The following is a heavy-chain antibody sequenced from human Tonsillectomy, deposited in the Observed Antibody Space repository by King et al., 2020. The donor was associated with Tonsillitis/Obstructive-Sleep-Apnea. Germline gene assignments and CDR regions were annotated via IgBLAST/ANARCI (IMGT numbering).Heavy chain of an antibody. V-gene: IGHV3-9*01. J-gene: IGHJ5*02. D-gene: IGHD6-19*01. CDR1: GFTFDDYA. CDR3: AKDSGSSGWNGWFDP. CDR2: ISWNSGVI. Sequence: VQLVESGGGLVQPGRSLRLSCAASGFTFDDYAMYWVRQAPGKGLEWVSGISWNSGVIGYADSVKGRFTISRDNAKKSLYLQMNSLRAEDTALYYCAKDSGSSGWNGWFDPWGQGTPVTVSS.